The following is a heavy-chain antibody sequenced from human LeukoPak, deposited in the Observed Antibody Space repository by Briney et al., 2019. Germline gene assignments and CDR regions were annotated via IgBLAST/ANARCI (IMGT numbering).Heavy chain of an antibody. CDR2: INPSGGST. CDR3: ARGRHYYDSSDYYYEGDAFDI. D-gene: IGHD3-22*01. Sequence: ASVKVSCKVSGYTLTELSMHWVRQAPGQGLEWMGIINPSGGSTSYAQKFQGRVTMTRDMSTSTVYMELSSLRSEDTAVYYCARGRHYYDSSDYYYEGDAFDIWGQGTMVTVSS. CDR1: GYTLTELS. J-gene: IGHJ3*02. V-gene: IGHV1-46*01.